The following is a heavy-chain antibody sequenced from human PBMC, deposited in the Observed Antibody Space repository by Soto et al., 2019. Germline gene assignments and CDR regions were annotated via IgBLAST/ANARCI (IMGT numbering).Heavy chain of an antibody. D-gene: IGHD4-17*01. J-gene: IGHJ2*01. V-gene: IGHV4-39*01. CDR1: GGSISISSYY. CDR2: IYYSGST. CDR3: ARPDYGDYGWYFDL. Sequence: SETLCITCTFSGGSISISSYYWGWIRQPPGKGLEWIGSIYYSGSTYYNPSLKSRVTISVDTSKNQFSLKLSSVTAADTAVYYRARPDYGDYGWYFDLWGRGTMVTVSS.